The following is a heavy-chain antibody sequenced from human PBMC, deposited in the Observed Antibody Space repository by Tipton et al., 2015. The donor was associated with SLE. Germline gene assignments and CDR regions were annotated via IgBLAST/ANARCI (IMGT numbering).Heavy chain of an antibody. J-gene: IGHJ3*02. CDR1: GFKISDYW. D-gene: IGHD6-19*01. V-gene: IGHV3-74*01. CDR2: LNSDESST. Sequence: SLRLSCAASGFKISDYWMYWVRQAPGKGLVWVSRLNSDESSTGYADFVKGRFTISRDNDKNTAYLQMNNLRAEDTAVYYCARARSGVGSAFDIWGRGTKGTVSS. CDR3: ARARSGVGSAFDI.